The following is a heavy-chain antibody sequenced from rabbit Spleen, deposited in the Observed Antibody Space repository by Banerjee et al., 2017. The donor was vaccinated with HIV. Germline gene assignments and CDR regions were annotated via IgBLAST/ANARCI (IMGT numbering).Heavy chain of an antibody. CDR3: ARDTGSSFSSYGMDL. CDR1: GFPFSNKAV. D-gene: IGHD8-1*01. V-gene: IGHV1S40*01. CDR2: IYAGRSGST. J-gene: IGHJ6*01. Sequence: QSLEESGGDLVKPEGSLTLTCKASGFPFSNKAVMCWVRQAPGKGLEWIGCIYAGRSGSTYYASWAKGRFTCSKTSSTTVTLQMTSLTVADTATYFCARDTGSSFSSYGMDLWGPGTLVTVS.